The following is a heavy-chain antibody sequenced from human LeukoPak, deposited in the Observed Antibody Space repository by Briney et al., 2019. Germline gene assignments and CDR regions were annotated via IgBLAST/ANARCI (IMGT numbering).Heavy chain of an antibody. CDR3: ARDVSPVPAANWYFDL. D-gene: IGHD2-2*01. CDR2: IIPIFGTA. CDR1: GGTFSSYA. V-gene: IGHV1-69*05. Sequence: ASVKVSCKASGGTFSSYAISWVRQAPGQGLEWMGGIIPIFGTANYAQKFQGRVTITTDESTSTAYMELSSLRSEDTAVYYCARDVSPVPAANWYFDLWGRGTLVTVSS. J-gene: IGHJ2*01.